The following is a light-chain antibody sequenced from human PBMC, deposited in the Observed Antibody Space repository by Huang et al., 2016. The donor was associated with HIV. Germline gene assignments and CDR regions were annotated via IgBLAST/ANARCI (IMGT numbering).Light chain of an antibody. V-gene: IGKV1-NL1*01. CDR2: AAS. CDR1: QGIRNS. CDR3: QQYHSSWT. J-gene: IGKJ1*01. Sequence: DIQMTQSPLSLSASVGDRVTITCLASQGIRNSLAWYQQKPGKAPKLLVYAASRWESGGPSWFSGSGSGTNVTLTISSLQPEDFANYYCQQYHSSWTFGQGTKVEIK.